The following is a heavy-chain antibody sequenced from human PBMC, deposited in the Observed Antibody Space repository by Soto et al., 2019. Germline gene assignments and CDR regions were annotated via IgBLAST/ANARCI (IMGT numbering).Heavy chain of an antibody. Sequence: QVQLVESGGGVVQPGRSLRLSCAASGFTFSSYAMHWVRQAPGKGLEWVAVISYDGSNKYYADSVKGRFTISRDNSKNTLYLQMNSLRAEDTGVYYCARDTYGDYPHLFDYWGQGTLVTVSS. J-gene: IGHJ4*02. CDR1: GFTFSSYA. CDR3: ARDTYGDYPHLFDY. CDR2: ISYDGSNK. D-gene: IGHD4-17*01. V-gene: IGHV3-30-3*01.